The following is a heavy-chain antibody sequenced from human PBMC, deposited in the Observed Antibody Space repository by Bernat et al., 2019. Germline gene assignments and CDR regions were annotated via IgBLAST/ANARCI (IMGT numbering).Heavy chain of an antibody. Sequence: QVQLQQSGPGLVKPSQTLSVTCANSGDSVSNTVVAWNWIRQSASRGFEWLGKTYYRSEWSRKYALSVKSRITITPDTSKNQLYMQLNSVTPEDSAIYYWVRDHLSAFDNWGQGTMVTVSS. CDR3: VRDHLSAFDN. CDR2: TYYRSEWSR. J-gene: IGHJ3*02. CDR1: GDSVSNTVVA. V-gene: IGHV6-1*02.